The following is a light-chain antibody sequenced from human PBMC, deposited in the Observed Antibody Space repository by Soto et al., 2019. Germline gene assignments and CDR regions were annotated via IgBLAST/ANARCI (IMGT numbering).Light chain of an antibody. J-gene: IGKJ1*01. Sequence: DIQMTQSPSTLSGSVGARVTITSRASQTISSWLAWYKQNPGKAPKLLSYKASTLKSGVPSRFRGSGSGTEFTLTISSLKPDDFATYYCQHYNSYSEAFGQGTKVDIK. CDR1: QTISSW. CDR3: QHYNSYSEA. CDR2: KAS. V-gene: IGKV1-5*03.